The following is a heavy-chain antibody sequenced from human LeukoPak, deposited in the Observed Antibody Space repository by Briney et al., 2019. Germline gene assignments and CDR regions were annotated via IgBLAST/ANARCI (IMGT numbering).Heavy chain of an antibody. D-gene: IGHD5-24*01. Sequence: SETLSLTRTVSGGSISSGDYYWAWIRQPPGSGLEWIGSIYYTGSTYYNPSLKSRVTISVDTSKNQFSLKLSSVTAADTAVYYCARVGRDGYNFHYWGQGTLVTVSS. CDR3: ARVGRDGYNFHY. J-gene: IGHJ4*02. V-gene: IGHV4-39*07. CDR1: GGSISSGDYY. CDR2: IYYTGST.